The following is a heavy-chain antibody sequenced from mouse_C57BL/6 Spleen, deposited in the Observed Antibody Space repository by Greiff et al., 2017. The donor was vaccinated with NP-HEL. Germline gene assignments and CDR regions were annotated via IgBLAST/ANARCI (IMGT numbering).Heavy chain of an antibody. J-gene: IGHJ4*01. CDR2: INPSNGGT. CDR3: ATFDGYYAMDY. D-gene: IGHD2-3*01. Sequence: QAGTELVKPGASVKLSCKASGYTFTSYWMHWVKQRPGQGLEWIGNINPSNGGTNYNEKFKSKATLTVDKSSSTAYMQLSSLTSEDSAVYYCATFDGYYAMDYWGQGTSVTVSS. V-gene: IGHV1-53*01. CDR1: GYTFTSYW.